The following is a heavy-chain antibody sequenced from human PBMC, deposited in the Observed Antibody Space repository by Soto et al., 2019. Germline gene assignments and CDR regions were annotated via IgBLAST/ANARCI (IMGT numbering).Heavy chain of an antibody. CDR2: ISTSGSTI. V-gene: IGHV3-11*01. CDR1: GFAFSDYY. J-gene: IGHJ4*02. Sequence: PGGSLRLSCAASGFAFSDYYMSWIRQAPGKGLEWLSYISTSGSTIYYADSVKGRFTISRDNAKNSLYLQMNSLRAEDTAVYCCARGTSGYSGYDLPPDYWGRGTLVTVSS. CDR3: ARGTSGYSGYDLPPDY. D-gene: IGHD5-12*01.